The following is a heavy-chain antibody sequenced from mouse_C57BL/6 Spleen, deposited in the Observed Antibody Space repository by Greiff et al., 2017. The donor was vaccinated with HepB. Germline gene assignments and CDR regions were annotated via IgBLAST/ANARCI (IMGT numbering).Heavy chain of an antibody. V-gene: IGHV1-80*01. J-gene: IGHJ4*01. CDR3: ARGDYVSSYRAMDY. CDR1: GYAFSSYW. Sequence: QVQLKQSGAELVKPGASVKISCKASGYAFSSYWMNWVKQRPGKGLEWIGQIYPGDGDTNYNGKFKGKATLTADKSSSTAYMQLSSLTSEDSAVYFCARGDYVSSYRAMDYWGQGTSVTVSS. D-gene: IGHD1-1*01. CDR2: IYPGDGDT.